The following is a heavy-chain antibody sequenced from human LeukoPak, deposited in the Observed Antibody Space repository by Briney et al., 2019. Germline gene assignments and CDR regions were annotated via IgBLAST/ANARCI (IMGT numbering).Heavy chain of an antibody. CDR3: ARVFRGAVTSNWFDP. J-gene: IGHJ5*02. V-gene: IGHV4-59*01. Sequence: SETLSLTCTVSGASITGYYWTWIRQPPGKGLEWIGYISDSGSTNYNPSLKSRVTMSVDSSNTECSLRLNSVTAADTAVYYCARVFRGAVTSNWFDPWGQGTLVTVSS. CDR2: ISDSGST. D-gene: IGHD4-17*01. CDR1: GASITGYY.